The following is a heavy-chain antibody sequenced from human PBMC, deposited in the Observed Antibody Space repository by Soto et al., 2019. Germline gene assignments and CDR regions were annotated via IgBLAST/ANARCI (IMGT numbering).Heavy chain of an antibody. CDR1: GFTFSSYW. J-gene: IGHJ4*02. CDR3: ASGPLGYCSSTSCQNDY. Sequence: GGSLRLSCAASGFTFSSYWMSWVRQAPGKGLEWVANIKQDGSEKYYVDSVKGRFTISRDNAKNSLYLQMNSLRAEDTAVYYCASGPLGYCSSTSCQNDYWGQGTLVTVS. CDR2: IKQDGSEK. V-gene: IGHV3-7*01. D-gene: IGHD2-2*01.